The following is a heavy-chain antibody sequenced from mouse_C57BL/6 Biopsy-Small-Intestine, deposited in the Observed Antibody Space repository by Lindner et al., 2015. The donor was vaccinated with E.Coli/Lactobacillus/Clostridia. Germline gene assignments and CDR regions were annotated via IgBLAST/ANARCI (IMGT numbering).Heavy chain of an antibody. CDR1: GYTFTNYY. Sequence: SVKVSCKTSGYTFTNYYIHWVRQAPGQGLEWVGIIKPSDGSTNYAQTFQGRVTMIRDTSSSTVYMELSSLRSEDTAVYYCARRAVVGTSAYFDYWGQGTLVTVSS. J-gene: IGHJ2*01. CDR2: IKPSDGST. CDR3: ARRAVVGTSAYFDY. D-gene: IGHD1-2*01. V-gene: IGHV1S12*01.